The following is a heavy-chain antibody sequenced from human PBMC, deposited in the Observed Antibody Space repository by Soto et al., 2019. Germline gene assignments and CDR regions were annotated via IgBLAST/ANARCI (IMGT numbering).Heavy chain of an antibody. CDR3: ARKEAAAAGTYY. J-gene: IGHJ4*02. V-gene: IGHV4-4*02. D-gene: IGHD6-25*01. CDR2: IYHSGSI. Sequence: QVQLQESGPGLVKPSGTLSLTCAVSGDSISSNYWWSWVRQPTGKGLEWIGEIYHSGSINYKPSLKSRVTISVDKSKNQFSLRLTSVTAADTAVYYCARKEAAAAGTYYWGQGTLVTVSS. CDR1: GDSISSNYW.